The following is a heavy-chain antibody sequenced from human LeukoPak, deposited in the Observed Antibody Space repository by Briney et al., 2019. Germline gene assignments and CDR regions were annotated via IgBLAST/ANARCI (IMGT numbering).Heavy chain of an antibody. J-gene: IGHJ4*02. D-gene: IGHD4-17*01. CDR1: GGSISSYY. Sequence: SETLSLTCTVSGGSISSYYWSWIRQPPGKGLEWIGTIYSGGSTYYNPSLKSRVTISVDTSKNQFSLRLSSVTAADTAVYYCARSMTTVTVPDYWGQGTLVTVSS. V-gene: IGHV4-39*01. CDR3: ARSMTTVTVPDY. CDR2: IYSGGST.